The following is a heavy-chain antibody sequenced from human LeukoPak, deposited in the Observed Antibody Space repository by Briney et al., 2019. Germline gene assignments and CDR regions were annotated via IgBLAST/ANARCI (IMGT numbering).Heavy chain of an antibody. J-gene: IGHJ4*02. CDR2: INADNGNT. D-gene: IGHD3-10*01. V-gene: IGHV1-3*01. Sequence: GASVKVSSKASRFTFTDYAIHWVRQAPGQRLEWMGWINADNGNTKYSQKFQDRVTITRDTSASTAYMELSSLRSEDTSVYYCTRWTYYYDSGSYSHWGQGTLVTVSS. CDR3: TRWTYYYDSGSYSH. CDR1: RFTFTDYA.